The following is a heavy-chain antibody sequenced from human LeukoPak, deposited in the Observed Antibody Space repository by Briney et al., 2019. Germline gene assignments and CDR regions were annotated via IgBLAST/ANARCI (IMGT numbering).Heavy chain of an antibody. D-gene: IGHD3-3*01. CDR1: GFTFSIYV. Sequence: GGTLRLSCAASGFTFSIYVMSWVRQSPGKGLEWVSAINDDTPYYTDSVKGRFTVSRDKSKDTLYLQLSRLRAEDTAVYYCAREVLRRTIFGVVSAFDIWGQGTMVTVSS. J-gene: IGHJ3*02. V-gene: IGHV3-23*01. CDR3: AREVLRRTIFGVVSAFDI. CDR2: INDDTP.